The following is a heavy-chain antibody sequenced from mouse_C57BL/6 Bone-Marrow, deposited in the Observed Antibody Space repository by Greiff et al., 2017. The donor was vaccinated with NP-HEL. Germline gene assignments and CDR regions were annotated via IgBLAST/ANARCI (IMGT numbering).Heavy chain of an antibody. J-gene: IGHJ4*01. CDR3: ARSPIYYGNYDAMDY. V-gene: IGHV1-85*01. CDR2: IYPRDGST. D-gene: IGHD2-1*01. CDR1: GYTFTSYD. Sequence: VMLVESGPELVKPGASVKLSCKASGYTFTSYDINWVKQRPGQGLEWIGWIYPRDGSTKYNEKFKGKATLTVDTSSSTAYMELHSLTSEDSAVYFCARSPIYYGNYDAMDYWGQGTSVTVSS.